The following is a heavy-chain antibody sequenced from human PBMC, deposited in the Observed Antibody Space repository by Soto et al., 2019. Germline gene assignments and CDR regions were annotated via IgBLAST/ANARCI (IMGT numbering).Heavy chain of an antibody. J-gene: IGHJ3*02. CDR2: IIPIFGTA. CDR1: GGTFSSYA. CDR3: ARDLWETVVPRDAFDI. Sequence: SVKVSCKASGGTFSSYAISWVRQAPGQGLEWMGGIIPIFGTANYAQKFQGRVTITADESTSTAYMEMRSLRSEDTAVYYCARDLWETVVPRDAFDIWGQGIMVTVS. D-gene: IGHD2-15*01. V-gene: IGHV1-69*13.